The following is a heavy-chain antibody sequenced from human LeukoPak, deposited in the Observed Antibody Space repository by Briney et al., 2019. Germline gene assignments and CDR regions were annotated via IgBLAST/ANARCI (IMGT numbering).Heavy chain of an antibody. D-gene: IGHD6-19*01. CDR1: GFTFSSYE. Sequence: GGSLRLSCAASGFTFSSYEMNWVRQAPGKGLEGVSYISSSGRTIYYADSVKVRFTIARDNAKNSLYLQMNSLRAEDTAVYYCARQQWLALTNYYYYMDVWGKGTTVTVSS. J-gene: IGHJ6*03. V-gene: IGHV3-48*03. CDR3: ARQQWLALTNYYYYMDV. CDR2: ISSSGRTI.